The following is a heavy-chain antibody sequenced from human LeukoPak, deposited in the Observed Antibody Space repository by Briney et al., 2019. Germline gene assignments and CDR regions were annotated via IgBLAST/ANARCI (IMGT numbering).Heavy chain of an antibody. CDR2: IYYSGNT. CDR3: ARDPSVAGSGPFDY. V-gene: IGHV4-30-4*01. Sequence: SETLSLTCTVSGGSISSGDYYWSWIRQPPGKGLEWIGYIYYSGNTYYNPSLKSRLTISVDTSKNQFSLKLSSVTAADTAVYYCARDPSVAGSGPFDYWGQGTPVTVSS. D-gene: IGHD3-10*01. CDR1: GGSISSGDYY. J-gene: IGHJ4*02.